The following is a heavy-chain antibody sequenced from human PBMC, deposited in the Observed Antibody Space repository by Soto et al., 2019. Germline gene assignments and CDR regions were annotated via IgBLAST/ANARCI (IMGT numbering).Heavy chain of an antibody. CDR2: ISYDGSLK. CDR3: AKALSISGTTDYYYGMDV. D-gene: IGHD1-20*01. J-gene: IGHJ6*02. Sequence: QVQLVESGGGVVQPGRSLRLSCVASGFTFSNYAMDWVRQAPGKGLEWVAVISYDGSLKKYADPVKGRFTISRDNSKNTLYLQMNSLRGGDTAVYHCAKALSISGTTDYYYGMDVWGQGTTVTVSS. V-gene: IGHV3-30*18. CDR1: GFTFSNYA.